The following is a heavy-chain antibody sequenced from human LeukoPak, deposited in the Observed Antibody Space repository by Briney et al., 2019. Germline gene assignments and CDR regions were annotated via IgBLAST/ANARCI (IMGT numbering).Heavy chain of an antibody. CDR1: CGGLRGFY. D-gene: IGHD3-3*01. V-gene: IGHV4-34*01. CDR2: INHSGST. CDR3: ARLFDFWSGPFDY. Sequence: SGTPSPPPPVYCGGLRGFYLGWIPPPPREGAGGVGEINHSGSTNYNPSLKSRVTISVDTSKNQFSLKLSSVTAADTAVYYCARLFDFWSGPFDYWGQGTLVTVSS. J-gene: IGHJ4*02.